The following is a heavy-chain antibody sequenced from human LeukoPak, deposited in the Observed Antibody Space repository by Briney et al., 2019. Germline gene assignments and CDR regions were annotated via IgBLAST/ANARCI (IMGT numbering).Heavy chain of an antibody. D-gene: IGHD1-26*01. CDR3: ARDRVINSGSYLGY. CDR2: ISSSSSYI. V-gene: IGHV3-21*01. CDR1: GFTFSSYW. Sequence: GGSLRLSCAASGFTFSSYWMSWVRQAPGKGLEWVSSISSSSSYIYYADSVKGRFTISRDNAKNSLYLQMNSLRAEDTAVYYCARDRVINSGSYLGYWGQGTLVTVSS. J-gene: IGHJ4*02.